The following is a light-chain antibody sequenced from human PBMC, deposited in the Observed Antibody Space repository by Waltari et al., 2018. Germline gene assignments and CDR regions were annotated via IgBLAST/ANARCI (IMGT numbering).Light chain of an antibody. Sequence: EIVLTQSPGTLSLSPGERATLSCGASQSLSSSLAWYQQRPGQAPRLLIYDVSNRASGIPARFSGSGSGTDFTLTISSLEPEDFAVYYCQQRTNRPRMYTFGQGTKLEI. CDR2: DVS. V-gene: IGKV3-11*01. J-gene: IGKJ2*01. CDR3: QQRTNRPRMYT. CDR1: QSLSSS.